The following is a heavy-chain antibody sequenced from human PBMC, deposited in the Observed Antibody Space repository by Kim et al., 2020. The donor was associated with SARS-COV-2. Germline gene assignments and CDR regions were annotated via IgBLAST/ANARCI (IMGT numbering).Heavy chain of an antibody. J-gene: IGHJ2*01. V-gene: IGHV3-7*01. D-gene: IGHD2-2*01. CDR3: ARKYCSSTSCPGGRYWYFDL. Sequence: GGSLRLSCAASGFTFSSYWMSWVRQAPGKGLEWVANIKQDGSEKYYVDSVKGRFTISRDNAKNSLYLQMNSLRAEDTAVYYCARKYCSSTSCPGGRYWYFDLWGRGTLVTVSS. CDR2: IKQDGSEK. CDR1: GFTFSSYW.